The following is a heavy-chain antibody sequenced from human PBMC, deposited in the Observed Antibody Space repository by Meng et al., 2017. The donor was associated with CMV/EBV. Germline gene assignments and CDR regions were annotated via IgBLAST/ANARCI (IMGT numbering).Heavy chain of an antibody. CDR1: GGSISSYY. Sequence: SETLSLTCTVSGGSISSYYWSWIRQPPGKGLEWIGYIYYSGSTYYNPSLKSRVTISVDTSKNQFSLKLSSVTAADTAVYYCARGYCSSTSCYWFYYYYGMDVWGQGATVTVSS. D-gene: IGHD2-2*01. V-gene: IGHV4-59*12. CDR3: ARGYCSSTSCYWFYYYYGMDV. J-gene: IGHJ6*02. CDR2: IYYSGST.